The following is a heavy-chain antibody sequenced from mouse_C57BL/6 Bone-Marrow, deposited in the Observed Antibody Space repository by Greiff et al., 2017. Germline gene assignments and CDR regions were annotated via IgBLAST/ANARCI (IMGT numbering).Heavy chain of an antibody. V-gene: IGHV1-5*01. J-gene: IGHJ3*01. CDR1: GYTFTSYW. CDR2: IYPGNSDT. CDR3: STQGNYNEY. D-gene: IGHD2-1*01. Sequence: EVQLQQSDAELVKPGASVKISCKTSGYTFTSYWMHWVKQRPGQGLEWLGAIYPGNSDTSYNQKFKGKAKLTAVTSASTAYMELRSLKNEDASVYNGSTQGNYNEYWGQGTLVTVSA.